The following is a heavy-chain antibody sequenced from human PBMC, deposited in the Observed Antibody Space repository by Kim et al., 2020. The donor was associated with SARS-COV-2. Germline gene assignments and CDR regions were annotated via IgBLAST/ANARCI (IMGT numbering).Heavy chain of an antibody. CDR3: ARDPYYDILTGNDY. V-gene: IGHV3-21*01. D-gene: IGHD3-9*01. Sequence: ADSMKCRFTISRDNAKNSLYLQMNSVRAEDTAVYYCARDPYYDILTGNDYWGQGTLVTVSS. J-gene: IGHJ4*02.